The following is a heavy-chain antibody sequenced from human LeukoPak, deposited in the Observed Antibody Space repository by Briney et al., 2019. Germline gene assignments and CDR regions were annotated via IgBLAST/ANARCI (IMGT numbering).Heavy chain of an antibody. CDR2: IWYDGSNK. J-gene: IGHJ4*02. Sequence: PGGSLRLSCAASGFTFSSYGMHWVRQAPGKGLEWVAVIWYDGSNKYYVDSVKGRFTISRDNSKSTLYLQMNSLRAEDTAVYYCARDLKALRYFDWLSDWGQGTLVTVFS. V-gene: IGHV3-33*01. CDR3: ARDLKALRYFDWLSD. D-gene: IGHD3-9*01. CDR1: GFTFSSYG.